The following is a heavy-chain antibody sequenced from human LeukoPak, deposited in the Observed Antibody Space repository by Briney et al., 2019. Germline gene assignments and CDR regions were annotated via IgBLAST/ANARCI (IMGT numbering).Heavy chain of an antibody. V-gene: IGHV1-8*01. J-gene: IGHJ4*02. D-gene: IGHD6-19*01. CDR2: MNPNSGNT. CDR1: GYTFTSYD. Sequence: ASVKVSCKASGYTFTSYDINWVRQATGQGLEWMGWMNPNSGNTGYAQKFQGRVTMTRNTSISTAYMELSSLRSEDTAVYYCATDIAVAGTYFDYWGQGTLVTVSS. CDR3: ATDIAVAGTYFDY.